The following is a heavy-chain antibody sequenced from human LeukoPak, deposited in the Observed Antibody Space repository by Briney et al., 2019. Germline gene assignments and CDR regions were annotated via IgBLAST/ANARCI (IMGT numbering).Heavy chain of an antibody. J-gene: IGHJ4*02. CDR3: ASRKLGNDY. D-gene: IGHD7-27*01. Sequence: SETLSLTCTISGGSVSDHYWSWIRQSPGKGLEWIGYIYLTGSTSYRPSLKSRVTISADTPQKQFSLKLSSVTAADTAVYYCASRKLGNDYWGQGTLVTVSS. CDR1: GGSVSDHY. V-gene: IGHV4-59*02. CDR2: IYLTGST.